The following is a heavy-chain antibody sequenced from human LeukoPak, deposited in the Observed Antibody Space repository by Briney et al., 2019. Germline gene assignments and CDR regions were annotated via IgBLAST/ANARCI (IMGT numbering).Heavy chain of an antibody. Sequence: SETLSLTCTVSGGSISSFYWSWLRQPAGKGLEWIGRIYTSGNANYNPSLKSRVTMSVDTSKNQFSLILISVTAADTAVYYCARATGAAAGLFDPWGQGTLVTVSS. CDR1: GGSISSFY. CDR3: ARATGAAAGLFDP. J-gene: IGHJ5*02. CDR2: IYTSGNA. D-gene: IGHD6-13*01. V-gene: IGHV4-4*07.